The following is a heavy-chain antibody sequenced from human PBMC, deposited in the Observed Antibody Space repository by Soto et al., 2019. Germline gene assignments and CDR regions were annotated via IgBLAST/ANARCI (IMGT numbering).Heavy chain of an antibody. CDR1: GYTFTNCA. D-gene: IGHD5-12*01. CDR2: INAGNGNT. J-gene: IGHJ4*02. Sequence: ASVTVSCKASGYTFTNCATHWVRQAPGQRLEWMGWINAGNGNTKYSQKFQGRVTITRDTSASTAYMELSSLRSEDTAVYYCARVSGYYLPDYWVQGTLVTV. V-gene: IGHV1-3*01. CDR3: ARVSGYYLPDY.